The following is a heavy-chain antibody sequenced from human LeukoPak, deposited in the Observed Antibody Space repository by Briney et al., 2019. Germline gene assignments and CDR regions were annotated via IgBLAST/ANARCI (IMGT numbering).Heavy chain of an antibody. J-gene: IGHJ4*02. D-gene: IGHD5-24*01. CDR2: INPNSGGT. Sequence: ASVKVSCKASGYTFTGYYMHWVRQAPGQGLERMGWINPNSGGTNYAQKFQGRVTMTRDTSISTAYMELSRLRSDDTAVYYCARVEMATSPFDYWGQGTLVTVSS. CDR3: ARVEMATSPFDY. V-gene: IGHV1-2*02. CDR1: GYTFTGYY.